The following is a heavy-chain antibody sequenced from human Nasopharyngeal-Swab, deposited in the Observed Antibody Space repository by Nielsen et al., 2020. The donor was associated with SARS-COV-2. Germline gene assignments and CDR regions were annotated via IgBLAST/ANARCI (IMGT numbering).Heavy chain of an antibody. D-gene: IGHD3/OR15-3a*01. CDR3: ARIPPLDYYFDY. J-gene: IGHJ4*02. CDR2: IDWDDDK. V-gene: IGHV2-70*01. Sequence: WIRQPPGKGLEWVALIDWDDDKYYSTSLKTRLTISKDTSKNQVVLTMTNMDPVDTATYYCARIPPLDYYFDYWGQGTLVTVSS.